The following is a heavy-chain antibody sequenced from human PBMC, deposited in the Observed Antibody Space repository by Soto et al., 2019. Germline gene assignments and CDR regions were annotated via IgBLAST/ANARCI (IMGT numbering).Heavy chain of an antibody. D-gene: IGHD1-7*01. J-gene: IGHJ4*02. CDR2: FSVRGGRP. V-gene: IGHV3-23*01. CDR1: ESTLSSNP. Sequence: GGPLNLSGEPLESTLSSNPLSWSPRAQGKGLRGVQPFSVRGGRPYYADSVKGRFTISRDNSKNTLYLQMNSLRAEDTAVYYCAKDELLSDYFDYWGQGTLVTVSS. CDR3: AKDELLSDYFDY.